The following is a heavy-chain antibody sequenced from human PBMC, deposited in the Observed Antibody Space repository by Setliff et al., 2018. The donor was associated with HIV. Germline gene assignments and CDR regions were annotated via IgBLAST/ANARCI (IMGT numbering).Heavy chain of an antibody. CDR1: GYSISSSNW. V-gene: IGHV4-4*02. Sequence: SETLSLTCAVSGYSISSSNWWSWVRQPPGKGLEWIGEIYHSGSTNYNPSLKSRVTISVDTSKNQFSLRLTSVTAADTAVYYCARAPPGIQNDAFDVWGQGTMVTVSS. CDR2: IYHSGST. CDR3: ARAPPGIQNDAFDV. J-gene: IGHJ3*01.